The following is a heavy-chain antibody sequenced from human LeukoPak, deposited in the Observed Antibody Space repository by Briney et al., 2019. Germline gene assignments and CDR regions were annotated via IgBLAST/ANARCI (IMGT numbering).Heavy chain of an antibody. J-gene: IGHJ4*02. CDR1: GFTFSSYW. D-gene: IGHD6-19*01. V-gene: IGHV3-74*01. Sequence: PGGSLTLSCAASGFTFSSYWMHWVRQAPGKGLVLVSRVNIDGSSTTYAYSVKGRLTISRDNAKNTLYLQMNSLRAEDTAVYYCARGSTQYSSGWYGLDYWGQGTLVTVSS. CDR2: VNIDGSST. CDR3: ARGSTQYSSGWYGLDY.